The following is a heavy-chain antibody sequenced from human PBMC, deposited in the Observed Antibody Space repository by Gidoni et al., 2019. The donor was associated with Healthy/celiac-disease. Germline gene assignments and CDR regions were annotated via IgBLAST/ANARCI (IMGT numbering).Heavy chain of an antibody. J-gene: IGHJ4*02. Sequence: EVQLVASGAGLVHPGRSLRLSCTASGFTFVVYAMSWVRQDPGKGLEWVGFIRSKAYGGTTEYAASVKGRFTISRDDSKSIAYLQMNSLKTEDTAVYYCTSLPYYDFWSGYDYWGQGTLVTVSS. D-gene: IGHD3-3*01. CDR2: IRSKAYGGTT. CDR1: GFTFVVYA. CDR3: TSLPYYDFWSGYDY. V-gene: IGHV3-49*04.